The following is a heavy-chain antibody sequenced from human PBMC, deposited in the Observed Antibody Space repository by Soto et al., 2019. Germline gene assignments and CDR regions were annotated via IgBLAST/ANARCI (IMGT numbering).Heavy chain of an antibody. V-gene: IGHV1-69*13. CDR1: RDTLTKYA. CDR3: ARERSVGYCITTTCLKPFYYYAMDA. J-gene: IGHJ6*02. Sequence: SVKVSCKGSRDTLTKYAVSWVRQAPGQGLEWMGGIIPVFGTPDYAQKFQGRVTITADESTRTASMELSSLRSDDTAVYYCARERSVGYCITTTCLKPFYYYAMDAWGQGTTVTVS. D-gene: IGHD2-2*01. CDR2: IIPVFGTP.